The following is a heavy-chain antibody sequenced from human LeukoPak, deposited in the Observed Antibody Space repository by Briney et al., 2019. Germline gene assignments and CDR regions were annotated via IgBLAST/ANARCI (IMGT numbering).Heavy chain of an antibody. V-gene: IGHV7-4-1*02. CDR2: INTNTGNP. Sequence: ASVKVSCKASGYTFTSYAMNWVRQAPGQGLEWMGWINTNTGNPTYAQGFTGRFVFSLDTSVSTAYLQISSLKAEYTAVYYCARDTYYYDSSGYYPFDYWGQGTLVTVSS. CDR1: GYTFTSYA. CDR3: ARDTYYYDSSGYYPFDY. J-gene: IGHJ4*02. D-gene: IGHD3-22*01.